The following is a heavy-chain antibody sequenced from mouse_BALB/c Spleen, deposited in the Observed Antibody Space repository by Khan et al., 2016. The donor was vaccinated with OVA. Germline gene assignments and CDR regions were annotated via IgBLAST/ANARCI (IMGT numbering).Heavy chain of an antibody. J-gene: IGHJ3*01. V-gene: IGHV1-4*01. D-gene: IGHD2-9*01. CDR3: GREGAYEGYVGWFAY. CDR2: INPSNDYT. Sequence: QVQLKQSGAELARPGASVKMSCKASGYTFTSYTMHWVKQRPGQGLEWIGYINPSNDYTNYNQKFKDKATLTADKSSSTAYMQLSSLTSEDSAVYYWGREGAYEGYVGWFAYWGQGTLVTGSA. CDR1: GYTFTSYT.